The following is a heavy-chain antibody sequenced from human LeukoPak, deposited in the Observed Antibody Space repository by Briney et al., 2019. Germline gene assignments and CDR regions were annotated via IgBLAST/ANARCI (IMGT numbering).Heavy chain of an antibody. CDR3: ARALQGTMVRGDFDC. D-gene: IGHD3-10*01. V-gene: IGHV3-48*01. Sequence: GGSLRLSCAASGFTFNSYSMNWVRQAPGKGLEWISYITSSSGTIYYADSVKGRFTISRDNAKKSLYLQMNSLRAEDTAVYYCARALQGTMVRGDFDCWGQGTLVTVSS. J-gene: IGHJ4*02. CDR1: GFTFNSYS. CDR2: ITSSSGTI.